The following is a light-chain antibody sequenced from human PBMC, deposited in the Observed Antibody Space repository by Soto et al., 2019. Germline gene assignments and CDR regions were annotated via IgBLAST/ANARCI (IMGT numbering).Light chain of an antibody. J-gene: IGLJ3*02. CDR3: AAWDESLKGWV. CDR1: TSNIGSNT. V-gene: IGLV1-44*01. CDR2: VSD. Sequence: QSVLAQPPSASGTPGQRVTISCSGSTSNIGSNTVSWYRQLPGTAPKVLMYVSDQRPSGVPDRFSGFTSGTSASLAISGLQSEDEADYYCAAWDESLKGWVFGGGTKLTFL.